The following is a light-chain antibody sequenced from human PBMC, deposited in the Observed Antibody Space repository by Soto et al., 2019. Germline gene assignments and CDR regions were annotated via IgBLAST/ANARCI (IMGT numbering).Light chain of an antibody. CDR1: QSISGN. J-gene: IGKJ5*01. CDR2: AAS. V-gene: IGKV1-39*01. CDR3: QQFNSL. Sequence: DIQMTQSPSSLSASVGDRVTITCRASQSISGNLNWYQQKPGKAPNLLIYAASSLQSGVPSRFSGSASGTDFILTISNLQPEDFATYYCQQFNSLFGQGTRLEIK.